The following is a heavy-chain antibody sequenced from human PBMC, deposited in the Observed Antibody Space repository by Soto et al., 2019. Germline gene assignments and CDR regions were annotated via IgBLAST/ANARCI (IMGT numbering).Heavy chain of an antibody. D-gene: IGHD3-22*01. J-gene: IGHJ5*01. CDR1: GLTFSSNA. CDR2: ISDSGGRT. V-gene: IGHV3-23*01. CDR3: AKDESRVVVPDHCFDS. Sequence: EVQLLESGGGLVQPGGSLRLSCAASGLTFSSNAMSWVRQAPGKGLEWVSGISDSGGRTYYADSVKGRFTISRDNSKNTLYLPMNSLRAEDTAVYYCAKDESRVVVPDHCFDSWGQGTLVTVSS.